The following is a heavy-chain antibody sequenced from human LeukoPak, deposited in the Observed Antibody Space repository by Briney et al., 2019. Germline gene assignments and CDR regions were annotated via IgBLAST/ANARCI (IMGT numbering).Heavy chain of an antibody. V-gene: IGHV1-2*02. CDR2: INPNSGGT. CDR3: ARDLGPIAAAGDAFDI. D-gene: IGHD6-13*01. J-gene: IGHJ3*02. CDR1: GYTFTGYY. Sequence: ASVKVSCKASGYTFTGYYIHWVRQAPGHGLEWMGWINPNSGGTNYAQKFQGRVTMTRDTSISTFYMELSRLRSDDTAVYYCARDLGPIAAAGDAFDIWGQGTMVTVSS.